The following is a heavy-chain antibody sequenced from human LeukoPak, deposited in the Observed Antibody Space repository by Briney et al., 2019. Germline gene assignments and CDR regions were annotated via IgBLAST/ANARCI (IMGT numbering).Heavy chain of an antibody. CDR1: GYTFTGYY. D-gene: IGHD6-19*01. CDR2: INPNSGGT. J-gene: IGHJ4*02. CDR3: ARGIAVAGTRVNDY. V-gene: IGHV1-2*02. Sequence: ASVKVSCKPSGYTFTGYYMRWVRQAPGQGLEWMGWINPNSGGTNYAQKFQGRVTMTRDTSISTAYMELSRLRSDDTAVYYCARGIAVAGTRVNDYWGQGTLVTVSS.